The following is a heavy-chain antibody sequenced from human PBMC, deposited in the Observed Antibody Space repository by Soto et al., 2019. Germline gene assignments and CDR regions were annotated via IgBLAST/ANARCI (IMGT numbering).Heavy chain of an antibody. CDR2: IKPDGSEK. D-gene: IGHD3-3*01. CDR3: ARAEDYDFWSGPPKYFDN. CDR1: GFTFRSYW. V-gene: IGHV3-7*03. J-gene: IGHJ4*02. Sequence: LRLSCATSGFTFRSYWMTWVRQAPGKGPEWVANIKPDGSEKQYVDSVKGRFTVSRDNAKKSLDLQMNSLRVEDTAVYYCARAEDYDFWSGPPKYFDNWGQGTQVTVSS.